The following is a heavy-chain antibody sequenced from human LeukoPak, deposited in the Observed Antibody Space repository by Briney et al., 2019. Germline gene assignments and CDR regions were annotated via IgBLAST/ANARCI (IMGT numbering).Heavy chain of an antibody. V-gene: IGHV4-39*01. CDR2: IFSRGST. CDR3: ARHLPRVGADRKGAFGI. CDR1: GGSISSSSYY. D-gene: IGHD1-26*01. J-gene: IGHJ3*02. Sequence: SETLSLTCSVSGGSISSSSYYWGWIRQPPGKGLELIGTIFSRGSTHYNPSLKSRVTISVDTSKNQFSLELSSVTAADTAVYYCARHLPRVGADRKGAFGIWGQGTMVTVSS.